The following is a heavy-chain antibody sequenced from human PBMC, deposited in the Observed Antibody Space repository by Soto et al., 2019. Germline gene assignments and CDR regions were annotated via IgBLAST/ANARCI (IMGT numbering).Heavy chain of an antibody. CDR2: VSSDGNNQ. CDR3: ARAGSTPCQPDACYYFGMDV. CDR1: FSFSTYN. J-gene: IGHJ6*02. Sequence: QVQLVESGGGVVQPGRSLRLSCAGFSFSTYNVHWGRQAPGKGLEWVAVVSSDGNNQYYADSVKGRFTISRDNAQNTVYLQMPSLRGEDTARYYCARAGSTPCQPDACYYFGMDVWGLGTTVTVSS. D-gene: IGHD2-2*01. V-gene: IGHV3-30-3*01.